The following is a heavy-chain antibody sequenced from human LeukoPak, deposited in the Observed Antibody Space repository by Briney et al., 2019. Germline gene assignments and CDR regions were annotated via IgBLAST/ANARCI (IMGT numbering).Heavy chain of an antibody. V-gene: IGHV1-8*01. CDR1: GYTFTSYD. CDR3: ARGSHIVVVPAAKGYFDY. Sequence: ASVKVSCKASGYTFTSYDINWVRQATGQGLEWMGWMNPNSGNTGYAQKFQGRVTMTRNTSISTAYMELSSLRSEDTAVYYCARGSHIVVVPAAKGYFDYWGQGTLVTVSS. CDR2: MNPNSGNT. D-gene: IGHD2-2*01. J-gene: IGHJ4*02.